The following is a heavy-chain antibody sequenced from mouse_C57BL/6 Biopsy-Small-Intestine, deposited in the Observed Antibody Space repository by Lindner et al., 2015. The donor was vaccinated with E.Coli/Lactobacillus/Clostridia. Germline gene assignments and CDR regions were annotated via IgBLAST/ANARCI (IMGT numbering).Heavy chain of an antibody. V-gene: IGHV1-82*01. CDR3: ARRDYYAMDY. Sequence: VQLQESGPELVKPGASVKISCKASGYAFSSSWMNWVKQRPGKGLEWIGRIYPGDGDTNYNGKFKGKATLTADKPSSTAYMQLSSLTSEDSAVYFCARRDYYAMDYWGQGTSVTVSS. CDR1: GYAFSSSW. J-gene: IGHJ4*01. CDR2: IYPGDGDT.